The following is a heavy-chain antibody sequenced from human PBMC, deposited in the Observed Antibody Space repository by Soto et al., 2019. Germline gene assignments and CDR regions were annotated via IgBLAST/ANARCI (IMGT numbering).Heavy chain of an antibody. CDR3: AKDSNYYDSSGYPSFDY. CDR1: GFTFSSYA. Sequence: PGGSLRLSCAASGFTFSSYAMSWVRQAPGKGLEWVSAISGSGGSTYYADSVKGRFTISRDNSKNTLYLQMNSLRAEDTAVYYCAKDSNYYDSSGYPSFDYWGQGTLVTVPS. CDR2: ISGSGGST. V-gene: IGHV3-23*01. J-gene: IGHJ4*02. D-gene: IGHD3-22*01.